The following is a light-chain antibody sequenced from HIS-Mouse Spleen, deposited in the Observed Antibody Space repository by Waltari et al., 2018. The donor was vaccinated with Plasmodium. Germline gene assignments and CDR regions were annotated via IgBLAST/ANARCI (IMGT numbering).Light chain of an antibody. Sequence: EIVLTQSPATLSLSPGERATLSCRARQSVSSYLAWYQQKPGQAPRLLINDASTRATGLPARFSGSGSGTDFTLTISSLEPEDFAVYYCQQRSNWPLYTFGQGTKLEIK. J-gene: IGKJ2*01. CDR1: QSVSSY. CDR2: DAS. CDR3: QQRSNWPLYT. V-gene: IGKV3-11*01.